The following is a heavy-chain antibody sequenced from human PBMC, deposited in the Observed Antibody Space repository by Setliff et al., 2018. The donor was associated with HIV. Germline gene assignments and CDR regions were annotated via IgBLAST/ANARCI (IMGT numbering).Heavy chain of an antibody. CDR1: GFTFSTFS. Sequence: PGGSLRLSCVASGFTFSTFSMNWVRQAPGKGLEWVSYISSGSSTIYYADSVKGRFTITRDNAKNSLYLQMNTLRAEDTAVYYCARSPYGDYGLDYWGQGTLVTVSS. CDR3: ARSPYGDYGLDY. CDR2: ISSGSSTI. D-gene: IGHD4-17*01. V-gene: IGHV3-48*04. J-gene: IGHJ4*02.